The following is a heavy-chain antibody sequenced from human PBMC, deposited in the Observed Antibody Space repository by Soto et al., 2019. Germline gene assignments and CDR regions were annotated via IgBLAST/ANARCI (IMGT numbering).Heavy chain of an antibody. CDR2: ITGSGGST. V-gene: IGHV3-23*01. D-gene: IGHD3-22*01. CDR3: AKDYDSSGYFTYFDY. Sequence: GGSLRLSCAASGFTFSSYAMTWVRQAPGKGLEWVSAITGSGGSTYYADSVKGRFTISRDNSKNTLYLQMNSLRAEDTAVYYCAKDYDSSGYFTYFDYWGQGTLVTVSS. CDR1: GFTFSSYA. J-gene: IGHJ4*02.